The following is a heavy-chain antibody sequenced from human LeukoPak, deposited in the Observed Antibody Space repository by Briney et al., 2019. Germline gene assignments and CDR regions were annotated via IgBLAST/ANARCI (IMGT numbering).Heavy chain of an antibody. CDR3: ARVDRYSNYGSGWFDP. D-gene: IGHD4-11*01. Sequence: ASVKVSCKASGYTFTSYYMHWVRQAPGQGLEWMGIINPSGGSTSYAQKFQGRVTMTRDTSTSTVYMELSSLRSEDTAVYYCARVDRYSNYGSGWFDPWGQGTLVTVSS. J-gene: IGHJ5*02. CDR1: GYTFTSYY. CDR2: INPSGGST. V-gene: IGHV1-46*01.